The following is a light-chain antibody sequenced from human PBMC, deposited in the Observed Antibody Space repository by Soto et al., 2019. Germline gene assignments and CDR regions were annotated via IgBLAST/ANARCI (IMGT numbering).Light chain of an antibody. V-gene: IGKV3-11*01. CDR3: QQRSNWPPGFT. J-gene: IGKJ3*01. CDR2: DAS. CDR1: QSVSSY. Sequence: EIVLTQSPATLSLSPGERATLSCRASQSVSSYLAWYQQKPGQAPRLLIYDASNRATGIPARFSGSGSGTDFTRTISSLEREDFAVYYCQQRSNWPPGFTFGPGTKVDIK.